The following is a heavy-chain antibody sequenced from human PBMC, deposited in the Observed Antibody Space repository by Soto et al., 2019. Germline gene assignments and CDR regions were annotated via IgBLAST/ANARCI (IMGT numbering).Heavy chain of an antibody. J-gene: IGHJ6*03. CDR1: GYSFTSYW. Sequence: GESLKISCKGSGYSFTSYWIGWVRQMPGKGLEWMGIIYPGDSDTRYSPSFQGQVTISADKSISTAYLQWSSLKASDTAMYYCARHGQGYDFWRTNRRWGYYYYYYMDVWGKGTTVTVSS. V-gene: IGHV5-51*01. CDR2: IYPGDSDT. D-gene: IGHD3-3*01. CDR3: ARHGQGYDFWRTNRRWGYYYYYYMDV.